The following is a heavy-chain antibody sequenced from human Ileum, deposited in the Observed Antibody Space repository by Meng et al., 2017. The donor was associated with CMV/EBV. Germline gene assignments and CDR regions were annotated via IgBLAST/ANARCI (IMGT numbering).Heavy chain of an antibody. D-gene: IGHD1-14*01. CDR3: ARIGIYSVFDP. CDR2: IFYTGST. Sequence: GSLRLSCTVSGASIGSYYWSWIRQPPGKELEWIGFIFYTGSTNYNPSLKSRVAISIDTSKNQFSLNLTSVTAADTDVYYCARIGIYSVFDPWGQGTQVTVSS. CDR1: GASIGSYY. J-gene: IGHJ5*02. V-gene: IGHV4-59*03.